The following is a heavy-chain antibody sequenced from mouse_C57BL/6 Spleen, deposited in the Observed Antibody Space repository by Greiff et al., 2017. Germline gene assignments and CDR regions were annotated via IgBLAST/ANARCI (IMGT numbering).Heavy chain of an antibody. CDR3: TGGGYDYYDY. V-gene: IGHV6-3*01. CDR2: IRLKSDNYAT. D-gene: IGHD2-3*01. J-gene: IGHJ2*01. CDR1: GFTFSNYW. Sequence: EVKVEESGGGLVQPGGSMKLSCVASGFTFSNYWMNWVRQSPEKGLEWVAQIRLKSDNYATHYAESVKGRFTISRDDSKSSVYLQMNNLRAEDTGIYYCTGGGYDYYDYWGQGTTLTVSS.